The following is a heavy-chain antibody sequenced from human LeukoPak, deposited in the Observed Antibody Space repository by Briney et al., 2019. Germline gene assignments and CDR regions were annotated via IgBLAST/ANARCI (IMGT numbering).Heavy chain of an antibody. J-gene: IGHJ4*02. D-gene: IGHD1-26*01. CDR1: AFIFSSYG. CDR3: ARVGATTWY. V-gene: IGHV3-30*02. Sequence: GGSLRLSCAASAFIFSSYGMHWVRQAPGKGLEWVAYIQYDGSNKQYADSVRGRFSISRDSSKNVLYLQMNSLRAEDTAVYYCARVGATTWYWGQGTLVTVSS. CDR2: IQYDGSNK.